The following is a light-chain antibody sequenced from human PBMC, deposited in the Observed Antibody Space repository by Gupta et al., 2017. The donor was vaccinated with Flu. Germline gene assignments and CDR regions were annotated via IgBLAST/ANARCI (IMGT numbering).Light chain of an antibody. CDR1: NIGRKS. CDR2: DDD. CDR3: QVWHISSDYLRV. V-gene: IGLV3-21*02. Sequence: SYVLTQPPSVSVAPGQTAKMTCGGDNIGRKSVHWYQQKPGQAPVPVVYDDDDRPSGIPERFSGSNSSNTATLTISKVEAGDEAEYYGQVWHISSDYLRVFGGGTKLTVL. J-gene: IGLJ2*01.